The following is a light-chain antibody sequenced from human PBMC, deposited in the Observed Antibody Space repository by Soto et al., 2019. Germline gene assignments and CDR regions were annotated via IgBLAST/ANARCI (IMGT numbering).Light chain of an antibody. V-gene: IGKV3-20*01. CDR3: QQYGSPPLVYT. J-gene: IGKJ2*01. CDR2: GAS. Sequence: ESVLTQSPGTLSLSPGERATLSCRTSQSVSSTYLAWYQHNPGQAPRLLIYGASNRATGIPDRFSGSGSGTDFTLTISRLEPEDLAVYYCQQYGSPPLVYTFGQGTKSEI. CDR1: QSVSSTY.